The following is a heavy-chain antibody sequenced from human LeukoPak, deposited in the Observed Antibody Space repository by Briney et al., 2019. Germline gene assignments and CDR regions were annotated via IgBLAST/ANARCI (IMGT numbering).Heavy chain of an antibody. Sequence: GASVKVSCKASGFTFTSAAMQWVRQARGQRLEWIGWIVVGSGNTNYAQKFQERVTITRDMSTSIAYMELSGLRSEDTAVYYCAAETMVRGVIIRDYWGQGTLVTVSS. J-gene: IGHJ4*02. D-gene: IGHD3-10*01. CDR1: GFTFTSAA. CDR3: AAETMVRGVIIRDY. CDR2: IVVGSGNT. V-gene: IGHV1-58*02.